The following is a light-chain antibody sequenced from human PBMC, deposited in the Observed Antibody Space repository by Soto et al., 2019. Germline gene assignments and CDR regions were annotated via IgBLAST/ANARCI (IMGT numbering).Light chain of an antibody. CDR1: QGIRDE. V-gene: IGKV1-6*01. CDR3: QQRGSWPDT. Sequence: IQMTQSPSSLSASVGDIVTITCRASQGIRDELGWYQQKAGKAPNLLISAASRLQSGVPSRFSGRGSGTDFTHTISSLEAEDSAVYYCQQRGSWPDTFGPGTKVDIK. CDR2: AAS. J-gene: IGKJ3*01.